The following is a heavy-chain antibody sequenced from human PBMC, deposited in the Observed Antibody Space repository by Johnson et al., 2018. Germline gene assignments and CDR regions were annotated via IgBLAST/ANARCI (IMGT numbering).Heavy chain of an antibody. Sequence: QVQLQESGPGLVKPSETLSLTCTVSGGAITSHYWSWIRQSPGKGLAWIGYIYYSGSTNYSPSLKSRVTIPVDTSKRKFSLKLTSVTATDTAVYYWANSGGYRSGAFDIWGQGTMVTVS. D-gene: IGHD3-10*01. CDR1: GGAITSHY. V-gene: IGHV4-59*11. CDR3: ANSGGYRSGAFDI. CDR2: IYYSGST. J-gene: IGHJ3*02.